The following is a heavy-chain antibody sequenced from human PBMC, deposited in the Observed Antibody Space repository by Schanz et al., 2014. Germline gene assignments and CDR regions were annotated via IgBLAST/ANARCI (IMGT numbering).Heavy chain of an antibody. J-gene: IGHJ6*02. CDR1: GFTFSSYA. CDR3: AKDRIPMVRGGDYGMEV. Sequence: EVQLLESGGGLVQPGGSLRLSCAASGFTFSSYAMTWVRQAPGKGLEWVSSISGSGLSTYYVDSVQGRYTVSRDNSKNTLYLQMNSLRDEDTALYYCAKDRIPMVRGGDYGMEVWGQGTTVTVSS. D-gene: IGHD3-10*01. V-gene: IGHV3-23*01. CDR2: ISGSGLST.